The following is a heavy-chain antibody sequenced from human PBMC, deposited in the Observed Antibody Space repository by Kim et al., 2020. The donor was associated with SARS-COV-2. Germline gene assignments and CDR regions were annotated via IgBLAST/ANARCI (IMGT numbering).Heavy chain of an antibody. CDR1: GGSISSGGYS. CDR2: IYHSGST. J-gene: IGHJ1*01. Sequence: SETLSLTCAVSGGSISSGGYSWSWIRQPPGKGLEWIGYIYHSGSTYYNPSLKSRVTISVDRSKNQFSLKLSSVTAADTAVYYCASSPWYYDFWSGSNWG. D-gene: IGHD3-3*01. V-gene: IGHV4-30-2*01. CDR3: ASSPWYYDFWSGSN.